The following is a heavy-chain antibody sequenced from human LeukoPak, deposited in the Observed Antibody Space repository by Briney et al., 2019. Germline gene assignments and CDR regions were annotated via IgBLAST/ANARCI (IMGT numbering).Heavy chain of an antibody. Sequence: PSETLSLTCTVSGGSISSYYWSWIRQPPGKGLEWIGYIYYSGSTNYNPSLKSRVTISVDTSKNQFSLKLSSVTAADTAVYYCARDHRGGGSFDYWGQGTLVTVSS. D-gene: IGHD3-16*01. CDR3: ARDHRGGGSFDY. V-gene: IGHV4-59*01. CDR2: IYYSGST. CDR1: GGSISSYY. J-gene: IGHJ4*02.